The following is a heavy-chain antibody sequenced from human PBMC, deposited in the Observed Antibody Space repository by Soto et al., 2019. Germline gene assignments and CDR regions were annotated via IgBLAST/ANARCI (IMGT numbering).Heavy chain of an antibody. D-gene: IGHD2-2*01. V-gene: IGHV1-8*01. CDR3: ARAVDGCLTSSSYYCMGG. CDR2: MNPNSGNT. J-gene: IGHJ6*02. Sequence: ASVKVSCKASGYTFTSYDINWVRQATGQGLEWMGWMNPNSGNTGYAQKFQGRVTMTRNTSISTAYMELSSCKSEDPAVPYSARAVDGCLTSSSYYCMGGYGQGTTVTVSS. CDR1: GYTFTSYD.